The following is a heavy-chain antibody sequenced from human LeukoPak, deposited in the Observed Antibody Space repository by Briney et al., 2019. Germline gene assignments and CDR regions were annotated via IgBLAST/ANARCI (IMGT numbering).Heavy chain of an antibody. CDR2: IYYSGST. J-gene: IGHJ3*02. Sequence: PSETLSLTCTVSGGSISSSSYYWGWIRQPPGKGLEWIGSIYYSGSTYYNPSLKSRVTISVDTSKNQFSLKLSSVTAADTAVYYCARGTPYKDIVVVVAHGAFDIWGQGTMVTVSS. CDR3: ARGTPYKDIVVVVAHGAFDI. CDR1: GGSISSSSYY. D-gene: IGHD2-15*01. V-gene: IGHV4-39*07.